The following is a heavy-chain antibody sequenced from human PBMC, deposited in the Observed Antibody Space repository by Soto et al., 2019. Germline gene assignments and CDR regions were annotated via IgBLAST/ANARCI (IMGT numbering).Heavy chain of an antibody. CDR2: ISAYNGNT. J-gene: IGHJ6*03. Sequence: ASVKVSCKASGYTFTSYGISWVRQAPGQGLEWMGWISAYNGNTNYAQKLQGRVTMTTDTSTSTAYMELRSLRSDDTAVYYCARSANDFWSGYPSSYYYMDVWGKGTTVTVSS. CDR3: ARSANDFWSGYPSSYYYMDV. V-gene: IGHV1-18*01. CDR1: GYTFTSYG. D-gene: IGHD3-3*01.